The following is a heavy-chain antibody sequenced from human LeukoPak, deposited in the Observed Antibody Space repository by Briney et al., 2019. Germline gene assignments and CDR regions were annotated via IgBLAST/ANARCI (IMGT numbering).Heavy chain of an antibody. CDR2: IRSKAYGGTT. CDR1: GFTFCDYA. J-gene: IGHJ3*02. D-gene: IGHD6-13*01. CDR3: ALNSWDDAFDI. Sequence: GGSLRLSCTASGFTFCDYALSWVRQAPGKGLEWVGFIRSKAYGGTTAYAASVKGRFPISRDDSKSIAYLQMNSLKTEDTAVYYCALNSWDDAFDIWGQGTRVTVSS. V-gene: IGHV3-49*04.